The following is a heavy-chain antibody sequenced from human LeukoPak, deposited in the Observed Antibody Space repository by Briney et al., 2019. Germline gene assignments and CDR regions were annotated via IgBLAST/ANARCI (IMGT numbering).Heavy chain of an antibody. CDR2: INHSAST. CDR1: GGSFSGYY. J-gene: IGHJ4*02. Sequence: SETLSLTCAVYGGSFSGYYWSWIRQPPGKGLEWIGEINHSASTKYNPPLKSRVTISVDTSKNQFSLKLSSVTAADTAVYYCARGLAVAGTILDYWGQGTLVTVSS. D-gene: IGHD6-19*01. CDR3: ARGLAVAGTILDY. V-gene: IGHV4-34*01.